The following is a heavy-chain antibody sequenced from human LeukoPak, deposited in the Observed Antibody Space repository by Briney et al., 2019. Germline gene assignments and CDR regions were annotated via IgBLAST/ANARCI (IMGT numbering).Heavy chain of an antibody. CDR2: IYPGDSDT. J-gene: IGHJ4*02. CDR1: GYSFTSYW. V-gene: IGHV5-51*01. D-gene: IGHD2-8*01. Sequence: GESLKISCKGSGYSFTSYWIGWVRQMPGKGLEWMGIIYPGDSDTRYNPSFQGQVTISADKSISTAYLQWSSLKASDTAMYYCARRYCTNGVCYSYFDYWGQGTLVTVSS. CDR3: ARRYCTNGVCYSYFDY.